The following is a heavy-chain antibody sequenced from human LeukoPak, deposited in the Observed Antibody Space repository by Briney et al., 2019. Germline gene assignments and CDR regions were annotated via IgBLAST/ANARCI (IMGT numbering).Heavy chain of an antibody. Sequence: SETLSLTCTVSGGSISGYYWSWIRQPPGKGLEWIGYIYYSGSTNYNPSLKSRVTISVDTSKNQFSLKLSSVTAADTAVYYCARDRRDILRFFFDYWGQGTLVTVSS. CDR2: IYYSGST. J-gene: IGHJ4*02. V-gene: IGHV4-59*12. CDR1: GGSISGYY. CDR3: ARDRRDILRFFFDY. D-gene: IGHD3-3*01.